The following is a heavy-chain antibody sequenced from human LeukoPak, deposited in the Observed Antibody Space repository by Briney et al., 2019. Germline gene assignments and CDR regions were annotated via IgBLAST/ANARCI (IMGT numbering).Heavy chain of an antibody. CDR1: GGSISSYY. CDR2: LYYSGSP. J-gene: IGHJ4*02. CDR3: ARHRRFYDILTGYASEHDFDY. Sequence: SGTLSLTCTVSGGSISSYYWSWIRQPPGKGLEWIGYLYYSGSPNYNPSLKSRVTISLDTSKNEFSLKLTSVTAADTAVYYCARHRRFYDILTGYASEHDFDYWGQGTLVTVSS. D-gene: IGHD3-9*01. V-gene: IGHV4-59*08.